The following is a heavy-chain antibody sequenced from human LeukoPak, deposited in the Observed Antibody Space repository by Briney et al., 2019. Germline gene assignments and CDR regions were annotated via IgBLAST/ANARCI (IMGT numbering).Heavy chain of an antibody. CDR2: INHSGRT. CDR1: GGSFSGYY. V-gene: IGHV4-34*01. Sequence: PSETLSLTCAVYGGSFSGYYWSWIRQTPGKGLEWIGEINHSGRTNDNSSLKSRVTISIDMSKNQFSLRLSSVTAADTAVYYCARKGRTGVAVRGYDYFQLWGQGTLVTVSS. J-gene: IGHJ1*01. CDR3: ARKGRTGVAVRGYDYFQL. D-gene: IGHD3-3*01.